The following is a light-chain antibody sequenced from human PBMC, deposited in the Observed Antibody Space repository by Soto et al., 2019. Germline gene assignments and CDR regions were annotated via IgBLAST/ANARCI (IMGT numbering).Light chain of an antibody. J-gene: IGLJ1*01. CDR3: SSYTTSSTYV. V-gene: IGLV2-14*03. Sequence: QSVLTQPASVSGSPGQSIAISCTGTSSVVGAYNYVSWYQQHPGKAPKLMIYHVSNRPSGVSDRFSGSKSDNTASLTISGLQAEDDADYYCSSYTTSSTYVFGTGTKVTVL. CDR1: SSVVGAYNY. CDR2: HVS.